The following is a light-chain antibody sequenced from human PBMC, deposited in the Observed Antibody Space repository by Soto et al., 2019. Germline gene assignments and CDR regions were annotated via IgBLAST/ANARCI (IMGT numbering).Light chain of an antibody. CDR3: QHYNSYPLT. CDR1: QSITSR. J-gene: IGKJ5*01. Sequence: DIQMTQSPSTLSASVGDRVTITSRASQSITSRLAWYQQKPGKAPNLLIYDASSLQSGVPSRFSGSGSGTEFTLTISSLQPDDFATYYCQHYNSYPLTFGQGTRLEIK. V-gene: IGKV1-5*01. CDR2: DAS.